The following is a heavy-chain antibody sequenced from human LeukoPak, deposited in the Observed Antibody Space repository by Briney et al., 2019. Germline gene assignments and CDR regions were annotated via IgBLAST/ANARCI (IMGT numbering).Heavy chain of an antibody. Sequence: ASVKVSCKTSGYTFTNYAISWVRQAPGQGLGWVGWTSAYNGYTDYAQKFQGRVTMTTDSSPSTAYMELRILKSDDTAVYYCARDIPADTGYETHDYWGQGTLVTVSS. J-gene: IGHJ4*02. CDR1: GYTFTNYA. CDR3: ARDIPADTGYETHDY. D-gene: IGHD5-12*01. V-gene: IGHV1-18*01. CDR2: TSAYNGYT.